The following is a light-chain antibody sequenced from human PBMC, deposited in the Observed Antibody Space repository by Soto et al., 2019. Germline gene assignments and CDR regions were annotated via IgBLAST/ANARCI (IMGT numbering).Light chain of an antibody. Sequence: IVMAQSPATLSVSPGEGATLSCRASQSVSSSLAWYQQKPGQAPRLLIYGASTRAAGIPVRFSGSGSGTEFTLTISSLPSEDFAVYFCQQYKNWQTFGQGTKVEIK. CDR3: QQYKNWQT. J-gene: IGKJ1*01. CDR2: GAS. V-gene: IGKV3-15*01. CDR1: QSVSSS.